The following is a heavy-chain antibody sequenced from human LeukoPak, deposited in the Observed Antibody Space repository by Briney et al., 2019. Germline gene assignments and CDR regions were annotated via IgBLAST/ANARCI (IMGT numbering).Heavy chain of an antibody. CDR1: GGSISSGDYY. Sequence: SQTLSLTCTVSGGSISSGDYYWSWIRQPPGKGLEWIGYIYYSGSTYYNPSPKSRVTISVDTSKNQFSLKLSSVTAADTAVYYCATSGGYYSVDAFDIWGQGTMVTVSS. D-gene: IGHD1-26*01. V-gene: IGHV4-30-4*08. CDR2: IYYSGST. J-gene: IGHJ3*02. CDR3: ATSGGYYSVDAFDI.